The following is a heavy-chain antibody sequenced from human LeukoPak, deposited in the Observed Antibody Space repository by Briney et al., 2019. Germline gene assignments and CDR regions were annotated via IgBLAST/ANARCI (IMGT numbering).Heavy chain of an antibody. CDR3: ARDRNIRDVWFADLDY. J-gene: IGHJ4*02. D-gene: IGHD3-10*01. Sequence: GASVKVSCKASGYTFTSYGISWGRQAPGQGLKGMGWFTAYNGNTNYAQKLQGRVTMTTDTSTSTAYMELRSLRSDDTAVYYCARDRNIRDVWFADLDYWGQGTLVTVSS. CDR2: FTAYNGNT. V-gene: IGHV1-18*01. CDR1: GYTFTSYG.